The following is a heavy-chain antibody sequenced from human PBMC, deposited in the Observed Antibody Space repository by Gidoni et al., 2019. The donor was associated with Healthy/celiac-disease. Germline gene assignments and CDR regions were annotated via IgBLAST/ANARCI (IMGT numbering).Heavy chain of an antibody. D-gene: IGHD5-12*01. CDR3: ATTAAEMATILPFDY. J-gene: IGHJ4*02. CDR1: GYSFTSYW. Sequence: EVQLVQSGAEVKKPGESLKISCKGSGYSFTSYWIGWVRQMPGKGLEWMGIIYPGDSDTRYSPSFQGQVTISADKSISTAYLQWSSLKASDTAMYYCATTAAEMATILPFDYWGQGTLVTVSS. V-gene: IGHV5-51*03. CDR2: IYPGDSDT.